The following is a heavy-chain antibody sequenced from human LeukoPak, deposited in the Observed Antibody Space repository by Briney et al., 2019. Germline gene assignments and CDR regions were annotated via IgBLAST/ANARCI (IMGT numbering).Heavy chain of an antibody. CDR3: ARTSDTYSGYDPYFDY. V-gene: IGHV1-2*02. D-gene: IGHD5-12*01. Sequence: GASVKVSCKTSGYSFTSFYIHWLRQAPGQGLEWMGWINPNSGGTNYAQKFQGRVTMTRDTSISTAYMELSRLRSDDTAVYYCARTSDTYSGYDPYFDYWGQGTLVTVSS. CDR1: GYSFTSFY. J-gene: IGHJ4*02. CDR2: INPNSGGT.